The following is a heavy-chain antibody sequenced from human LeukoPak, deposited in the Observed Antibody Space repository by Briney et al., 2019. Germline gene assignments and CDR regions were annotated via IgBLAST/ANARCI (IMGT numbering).Heavy chain of an antibody. V-gene: IGHV4-30-2*01. J-gene: IGHJ4*02. CDR2: IYHSGST. CDR3: ARGYTTYYFDY. D-gene: IGHD1-14*01. CDR1: GGSISSGGYS. Sequence: PSETLSLTCAVSGGSISSGGYSWSWIRQPPGKGLEWIGYIYHSGSTYYNPSLKSRVTISVDTSKNQFSLKLSSVTAADTAVYYCARGYTTYYFDYWGQGTLVTVSS.